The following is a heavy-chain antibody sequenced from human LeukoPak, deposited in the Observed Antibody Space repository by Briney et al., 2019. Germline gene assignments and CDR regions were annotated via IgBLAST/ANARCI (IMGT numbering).Heavy chain of an antibody. CDR2: INSHSGGT. CDR3: ARYTITAAGSPFDY. D-gene: IGHD6-13*01. J-gene: IGHJ4*02. V-gene: IGHV1-2*02. Sequence: ASVKVSCKASGYTFTGYYVHWVRQAPGQGLEWMGWINSHSGGTDYAHKFQGRVTMTRDTSISTAYMELSRLKSDDTAVYYCARYTITAAGSPFDYWGQGTLVTVSP. CDR1: GYTFTGYY.